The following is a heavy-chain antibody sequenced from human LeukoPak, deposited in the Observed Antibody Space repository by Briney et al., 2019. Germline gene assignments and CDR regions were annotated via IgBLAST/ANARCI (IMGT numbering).Heavy chain of an antibody. CDR1: GFSISGYW. V-gene: IGHV3-74*01. J-gene: IGHJ4*01. Sequence: GGSLRLSCAASGFSISGYWMHWVRHAAGEGLVWVSRMNSGGTTINYADSVKGRFTISRDNVDNTLHLQMNSLRVEDTAVYYCIREVQVRASASLGLWGQGTLVTVSS. CDR3: IREVQVRASASLGL. CDR2: MNSGGTTI. D-gene: IGHD3-16*01.